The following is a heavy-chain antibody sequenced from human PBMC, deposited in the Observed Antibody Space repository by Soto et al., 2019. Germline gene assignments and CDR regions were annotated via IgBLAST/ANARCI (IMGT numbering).Heavy chain of an antibody. Sequence: SETLSLTCGVYGGSFRNYYWIWVRQPPGKGLEWIGEVNHSGEATYNPSLQSRVSISLDTSNNHFSLKMTSVTAADTAIYSCAPAERFPRSWFDPWGQGTQVTVSS. J-gene: IGHJ5*02. D-gene: IGHD3-10*01. CDR1: GGSFRNYY. CDR3: APAERFPRSWFDP. V-gene: IGHV4-34*01. CDR2: VNHSGEA.